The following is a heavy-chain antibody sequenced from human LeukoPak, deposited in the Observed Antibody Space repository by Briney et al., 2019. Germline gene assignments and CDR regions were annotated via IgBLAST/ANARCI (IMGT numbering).Heavy chain of an antibody. CDR1: GGSISSYY. J-gene: IGHJ2*01. V-gene: IGHV4-4*07. CDR3: ARDGIGAGWYFDL. D-gene: IGHD1-26*01. CDR2: IYMTGST. Sequence: SETLSLTCTVSGGSISSYYWSWIRQPAAKGLEWIGRIYMTGSTNYNPSLKSRVIMSVDASKNQFSLKLNSVTAADTAVYYCARDGIGAGWYFDLWGRGTRVTVSS.